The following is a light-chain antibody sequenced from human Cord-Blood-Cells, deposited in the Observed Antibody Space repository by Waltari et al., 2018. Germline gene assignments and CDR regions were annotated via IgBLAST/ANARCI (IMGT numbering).Light chain of an antibody. CDR3: CSYAGSYTWV. J-gene: IGLJ3*02. V-gene: IGLV2-11*01. Sequence: HSALTPPRSVSGSPGTSVTNPCTDTITHVAGYSYLSWYQQHPGKAPKLMIYDVSKRPSGVPDRFSGSKSGNTASLTISGLQAEDEADYYCCSYAGSYTWVFGGGTKLTVL. CDR2: DVS. CDR1: ITHVAGYSY.